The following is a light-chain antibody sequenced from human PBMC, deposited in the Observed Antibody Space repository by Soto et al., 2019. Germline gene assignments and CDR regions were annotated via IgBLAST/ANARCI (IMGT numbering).Light chain of an antibody. CDR2: DAS. CDR3: QQRGGWPLT. CDR1: QGVGRF. Sequence: EIVLTQSPATLSLSPGKRPALSCRARQGVGRFLAWYQQKPGQAPRLLIYDASNRATGIPARFSGSGSGTDFTLAINNLEPEDFAVYYCQQRGGWPLTFGGGTKVEIK. V-gene: IGKV3-11*01. J-gene: IGKJ4*01.